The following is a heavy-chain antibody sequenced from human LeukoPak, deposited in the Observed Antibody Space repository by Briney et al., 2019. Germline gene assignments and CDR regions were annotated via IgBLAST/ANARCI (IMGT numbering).Heavy chain of an antibody. CDR2: IIPIFGTA. Sequence: SVKVSCKASGGTFSSYAISWVRQAPGQGLEWMGGIIPIFGTANYAQKFQGRVTITADESTSTAYMELSSLRSEDTPVSHCARNDYAFSSGPIQDYYYYIDVWGKGTTVTLSS. J-gene: IGHJ6*03. CDR1: GGTFSSYA. CDR3: ARNDYAFSSGPIQDYYYYIDV. V-gene: IGHV1-69*13. D-gene: IGHD3-3*01.